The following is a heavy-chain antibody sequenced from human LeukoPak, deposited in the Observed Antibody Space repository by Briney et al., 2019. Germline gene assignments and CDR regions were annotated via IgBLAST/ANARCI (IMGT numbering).Heavy chain of an antibody. D-gene: IGHD3-22*01. V-gene: IGHV1-2*02. CDR3: ARDTYYYDSSGYSGWFDP. J-gene: IGHJ5*02. CDR2: INPNSGGT. Sequence: ASVKVSCKASGYTFTDYYILWVRQAPGQGPEWMGWINPNSGGTNYRQKFKGRVTMTRDTSTSTAYMELRSLRSDDTAVYYCARDTYYYDSSGYSGWFDPWGQGTLVTVSS. CDR1: GYTFTDYY.